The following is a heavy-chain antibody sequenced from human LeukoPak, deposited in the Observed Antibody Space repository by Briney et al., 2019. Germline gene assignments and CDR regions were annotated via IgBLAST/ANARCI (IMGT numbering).Heavy chain of an antibody. CDR3: AGLVGRYSSGLYYYYFDY. Sequence: GSLRLSCAASGFTFSHAWMTWVRQPPGKGLEWIGEMYLSGTTHSNPSVKSRVTISIDKSKNQFFLNLSSVTAADTAVYYCAGLVGRYSSGLYYYYFDYWGQGTLVTVSS. CDR2: MYLSGTT. D-gene: IGHD3-22*01. J-gene: IGHJ4*02. CDR1: GFTFSHAW. V-gene: IGHV4-4*02.